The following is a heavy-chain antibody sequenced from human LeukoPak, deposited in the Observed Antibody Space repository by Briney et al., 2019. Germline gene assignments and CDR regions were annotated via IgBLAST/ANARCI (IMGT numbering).Heavy chain of an antibody. J-gene: IGHJ5*02. V-gene: IGHV4-34*01. CDR3: ARMVRGVRFYNWFDP. D-gene: IGHD3-10*01. Sequence: KTSETLSLTCAVYGGSFSGYYWSWIRQPPGKGLEWIGEINHSGSTNYNPSLKSRVTISVDTSKNQFSLKLNSVTAADTAVYYCARMVRGVRFYNWFDPWGQGTLVTVSS. CDR2: INHSGST. CDR1: GGSFSGYY.